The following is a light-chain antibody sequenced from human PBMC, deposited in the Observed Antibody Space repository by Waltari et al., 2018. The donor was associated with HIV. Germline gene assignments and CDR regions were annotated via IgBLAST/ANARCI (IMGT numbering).Light chain of an antibody. V-gene: IGLV2-23*02. CDR2: DVS. CDR1: RSDVESYNS. CDR3: CSYAGSSTWV. Sequence: QSALTQPASVSGSPGPSITISCTGTRSDVESYNSVSWYQQHPGKAPKLIIYDVSKRPSGVSNHFSGSKSGNTASLTVSGLQAEDEADYYCCSYAGSSTWVFGGGTRLTVL. J-gene: IGLJ3*02.